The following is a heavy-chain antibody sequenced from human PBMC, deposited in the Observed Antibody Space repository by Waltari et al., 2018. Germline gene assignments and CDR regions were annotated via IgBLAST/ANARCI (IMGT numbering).Heavy chain of an antibody. J-gene: IGHJ5*02. Sequence: QVQLQESGPGLVKPSETLSLTCTVSGGSISSYYWSWIRQPPGKGLEWIGYIYYSGSTTYNPSLKSRVTISVDTSKNQFSLKLSSVTAADTAVYYCARAPRGNWFDPWGQGTLVTVSS. V-gene: IGHV4-59*01. CDR3: ARAPRGNWFDP. D-gene: IGHD1-26*01. CDR2: IYYSGST. CDR1: GGSISSYY.